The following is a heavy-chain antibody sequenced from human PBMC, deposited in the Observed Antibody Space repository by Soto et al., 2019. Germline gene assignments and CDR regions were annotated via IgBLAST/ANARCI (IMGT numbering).Heavy chain of an antibody. Sequence: GGSLRLSCAASGFTFSSYAMHWVRQAPGKGLEWVAVISYGGSNKYYADSVKGRFTISRDNSKNTLYLQMNSLRAEDTAVYYCARDQPATASFDYWGQGTLVTVSS. D-gene: IGHD2-2*01. CDR1: GFTFSSYA. CDR2: ISYGGSNK. J-gene: IGHJ4*02. CDR3: ARDQPATASFDY. V-gene: IGHV3-30-3*01.